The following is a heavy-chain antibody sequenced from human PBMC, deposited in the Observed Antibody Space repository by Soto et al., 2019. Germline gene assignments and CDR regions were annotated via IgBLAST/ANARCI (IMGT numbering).Heavy chain of an antibody. Sequence: GSLKISCKGSGYSFTSYWIGWVRQMPGKGLEWMGIIYPGDSDTRYSPSFQGQVTISADKSISTAYLQWSSLKASDTAMYYCARLSFYGDYSYGMDVWGQGTTVTVSS. CDR1: GYSFTSYW. V-gene: IGHV5-51*01. CDR3: ARLSFYGDYSYGMDV. J-gene: IGHJ6*02. CDR2: IYPGDSDT. D-gene: IGHD4-17*01.